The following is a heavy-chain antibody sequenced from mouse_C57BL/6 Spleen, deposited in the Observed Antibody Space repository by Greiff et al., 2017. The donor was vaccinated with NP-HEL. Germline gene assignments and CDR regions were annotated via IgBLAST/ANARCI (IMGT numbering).Heavy chain of an antibody. V-gene: IGHV1-39*01. J-gene: IGHJ3*01. Sequence: VQLQQSGPELVKPGASVKISCKASGYSFTDYNMNWVKQSNGKSLEWIGVINPNYGTTSYNQKFKGKATLTVDPSSSTAYMQLNRLTSEDSADYYCARRGTRTLWFADWGKGTPVTVSA. D-gene: IGHD3-3*01. CDR2: INPNYGTT. CDR1: GYSFTDYN. CDR3: ARRGTRTLWFAD.